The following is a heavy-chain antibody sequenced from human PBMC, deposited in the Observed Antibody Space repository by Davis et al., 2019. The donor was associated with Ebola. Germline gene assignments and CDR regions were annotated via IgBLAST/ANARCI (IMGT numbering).Heavy chain of an antibody. J-gene: IGHJ4*02. Sequence: PGGSLRLSCTVSGGSVSSGSYYWSWIRQPPGKGLEWIGYIYYSGSTNYNPSLKSRVTISVDTSKNQFSLKLSSVTAAETAVYYCARRGGMIVGPALDWGQGTLVTVSS. CDR3: ARRGGMIVGPALD. CDR2: IYYSGST. V-gene: IGHV4-61*01. D-gene: IGHD3-22*01. CDR1: GGSVSSGSYY.